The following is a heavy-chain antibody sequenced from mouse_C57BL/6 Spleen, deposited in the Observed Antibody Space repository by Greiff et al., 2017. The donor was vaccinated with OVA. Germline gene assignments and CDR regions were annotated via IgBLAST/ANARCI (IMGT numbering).Heavy chain of an antibody. Sequence: QVQLQQSGPELVKPGASVKISCKASGYAFSSSWMNWVKQRPGKGLEWIGRIYPGDGDTNYNGKFKDKATLTVDKSSSTAYMQLSSLTSEDSAVYYCARGITTVVANWYFDVWGTGTTVTVSS. J-gene: IGHJ1*03. CDR3: ARGITTVVANWYFDV. D-gene: IGHD1-1*01. CDR1: GYAFSSSW. V-gene: IGHV1-82*01. CDR2: IYPGDGDT.